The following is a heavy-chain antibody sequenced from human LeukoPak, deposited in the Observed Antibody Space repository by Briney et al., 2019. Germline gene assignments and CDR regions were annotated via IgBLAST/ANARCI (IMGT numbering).Heavy chain of an antibody. CDR2: IYPGDSDT. J-gene: IGHJ4*02. D-gene: IGHD5-24*01. V-gene: IGHV5-51*01. CDR1: GSRSTSYW. Sequence: GESLKISCKGSGSRSTSYWISWVRPMPGKGLEWMGIIYPGDSDTRYSPSFQGQVTISADKSISTASLQWSSLKASDTAMYYCARLGNGYNSGGAYWGQGTLVTVSS. CDR3: ARLGNGYNSGGAY.